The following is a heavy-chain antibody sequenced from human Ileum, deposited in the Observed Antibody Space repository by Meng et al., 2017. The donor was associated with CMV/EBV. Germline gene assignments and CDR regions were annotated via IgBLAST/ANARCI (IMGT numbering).Heavy chain of an antibody. J-gene: IGHJ3*02. V-gene: IGHV3-30*04. D-gene: IGHD3-22*01. CDR1: GFTFSSYS. CDR3: ARTDYYDGRGYKVRGAFDI. CDR2: ISYDGSDK. Sequence: GESLKISCIASGFTFSSYSMHWVRQVPGKGLEWMAVISYDGSDKYYADSVRGRFTISRDNSKNTLFLQMNSLRAEDTAVYYCARTDYYDGRGYKVRGAFDIWGQGTMVTVSS.